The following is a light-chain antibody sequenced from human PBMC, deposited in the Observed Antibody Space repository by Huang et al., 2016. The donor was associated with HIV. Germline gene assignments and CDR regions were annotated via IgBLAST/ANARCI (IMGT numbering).Light chain of an antibody. CDR2: DAS. J-gene: IGKJ4*01. Sequence: QLTQSPSSLSASAGDRVTITCRASQGISNTLAWYQQKPGKAPKLLIYDASSLQTGAPSRFSGSGSGTDFTLTISSLQPEDCATYYCQQFNHYPLTFGGGTKVEIE. V-gene: IGKV1D-13*01. CDR1: QGISNT. CDR3: QQFNHYPLT.